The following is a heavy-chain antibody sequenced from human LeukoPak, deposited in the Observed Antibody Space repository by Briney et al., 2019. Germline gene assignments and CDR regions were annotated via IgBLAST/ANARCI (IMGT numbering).Heavy chain of an antibody. D-gene: IGHD2-2*01. V-gene: IGHV3-21*01. CDR3: ARETDSTLFDY. J-gene: IGHJ4*02. CDR1: GFTFSIYT. Sequence: GGSLRLSCAASGFTFSIYTMNWVRQAPGKGLEWVSSISSSSSYIYYADSVKGRFTISRDNAKNSLYLQMNSLRAEDTAVYYCARETDSTLFDYWGQGTLVTVSS. CDR2: ISSSSSYI.